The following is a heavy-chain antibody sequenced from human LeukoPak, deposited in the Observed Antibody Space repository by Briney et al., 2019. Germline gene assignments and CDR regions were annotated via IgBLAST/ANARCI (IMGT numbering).Heavy chain of an antibody. Sequence: GASVKVSCKASGYTFTGYYMHWVRQAPGQGLEWMGRINPNSGGTNYAQKFQGRVTMTRDTSISTAYTGLSRLRSDDTAVYYCAREEWDTTDYYSDYSMDVWGQGTPVTVSS. D-gene: IGHD5-18*01. CDR3: AREEWDTTDYYSDYSMDV. CDR1: GYTFTGYY. J-gene: IGHJ6*02. CDR2: INPNSGGT. V-gene: IGHV1-2*06.